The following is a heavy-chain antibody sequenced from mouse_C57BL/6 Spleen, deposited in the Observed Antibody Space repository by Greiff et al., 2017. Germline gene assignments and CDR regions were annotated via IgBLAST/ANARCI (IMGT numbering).Heavy chain of an antibody. V-gene: IGHV1-50*01. CDR1: GYTFTSYW. J-gene: IGHJ2*01. CDR2: IDPSDSYT. D-gene: IGHD2-3*01. Sequence: VQLQQPGAELVKPGASVKLSCKASGYTFTSYWMQWVKQRPGQGLEWIGEIDPSDSYTNYNQRFKGKATLTVDTSSSTAYMQLSSLTSEASAVYYGARRYDNYFDYWGQGTTLTVSS. CDR3: ARRYDNYFDY.